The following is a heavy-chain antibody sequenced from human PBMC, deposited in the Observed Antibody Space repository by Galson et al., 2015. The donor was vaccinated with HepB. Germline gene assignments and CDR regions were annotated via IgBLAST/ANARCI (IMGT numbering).Heavy chain of an antibody. Sequence: SVKVSCKVSGYTLTELSMHWVRQAPGKGLEWMGGFDPEDGETIYAQKFQGRVTMTEDTSTDTAYMELSSLRSEDTAVYYCATDLGKYSSSSGPDYWSQGTLVTVSS. CDR1: GYTLTELS. CDR2: FDPEDGET. D-gene: IGHD6-6*01. J-gene: IGHJ4*02. V-gene: IGHV1-24*01. CDR3: ATDLGKYSSSSGPDY.